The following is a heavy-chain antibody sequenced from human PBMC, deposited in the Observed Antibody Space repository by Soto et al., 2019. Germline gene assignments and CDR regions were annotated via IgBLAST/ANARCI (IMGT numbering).Heavy chain of an antibody. D-gene: IGHD6-13*01. CDR3: ARVGVAAAGYNWFDP. J-gene: IGHJ5*02. CDR2: IIPIFGTA. CDR1: GGTFSSYA. Sequence: SVKVSCKASGGTFSSYAISWVRQAPGQGLEWMGGIIPIFGTANYGQKFQGRVTITADESTSTADMELSSLRSEDTAVYYCARVGVAAAGYNWFDPWGQGTLVTVSS. V-gene: IGHV1-69*13.